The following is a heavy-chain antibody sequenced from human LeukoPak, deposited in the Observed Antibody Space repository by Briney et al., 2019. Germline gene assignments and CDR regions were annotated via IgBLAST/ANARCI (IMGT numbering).Heavy chain of an antibody. CDR2: IYYSGST. CDR1: GGSISSSSYY. J-gene: IGHJ4*02. Sequence: SETLSLTCTVSGGSISSSSYYWGWIRQLPGKGLEWIGSIYYSGSTYHNPSLKSRVTISVDTSKNQFSLKLSSVTAADTAVYYCARGDSGSYLYYFDYWGQGTLVTVSS. CDR3: ARGDSGSYLYYFDY. D-gene: IGHD1-26*01. V-gene: IGHV4-39*07.